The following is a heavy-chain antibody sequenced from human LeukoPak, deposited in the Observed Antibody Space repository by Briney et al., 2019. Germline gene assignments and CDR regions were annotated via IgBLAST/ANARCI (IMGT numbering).Heavy chain of an antibody. D-gene: IGHD3-22*01. J-gene: IGHJ4*02. Sequence: PSATLSLTCTVSGGSISSYYWSWIRQPPGKGLEWIGEINHSGSTNYNPSLKSRVTISVDTSKNQFSLRLSSVTAADTAVYYCARTPLKYYYDSSGYFDYWGQGTLVTVSS. CDR3: ARTPLKYYYDSSGYFDY. CDR2: INHSGST. V-gene: IGHV4-34*01. CDR1: GGSISSYY.